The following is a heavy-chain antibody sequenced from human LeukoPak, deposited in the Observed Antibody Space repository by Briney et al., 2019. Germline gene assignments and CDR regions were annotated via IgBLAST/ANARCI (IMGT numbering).Heavy chain of an antibody. D-gene: IGHD3-10*01. J-gene: IGHJ5*02. CDR1: GFTFSSYA. CDR3: ARDHLVRGVIVGAHWFDP. V-gene: IGHV3-30*04. Sequence: GGSLRLSCAASGFTFSSYAMHWVRQAPGKGLEWVAVISYDGSNKYYADSVKGRFTISRDNSKNTLYLQMNSLRAEDTAVYYCARDHLVRGVIVGAHWFDPWGQGTLVTVSS. CDR2: ISYDGSNK.